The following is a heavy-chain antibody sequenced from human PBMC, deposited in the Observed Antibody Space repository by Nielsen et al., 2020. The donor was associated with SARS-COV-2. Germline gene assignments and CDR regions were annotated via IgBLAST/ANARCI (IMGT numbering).Heavy chain of an antibody. J-gene: IGHJ3*01. Sequence: GGSLRLSCAASGFTFSKYAMSWVRQAPGKGLEWVSVISGTDTTTYYGDSVKGRFTISRDNSKNTLYLQMNSLRAEDTAVFYCAKVQKNYFGSGSDAFDFWGQGTVVTVSS. CDR2: ISGTDTTT. V-gene: IGHV3-23*01. D-gene: IGHD3-10*01. CDR1: GFTFSKYA. CDR3: AKVQKNYFGSGSDAFDF.